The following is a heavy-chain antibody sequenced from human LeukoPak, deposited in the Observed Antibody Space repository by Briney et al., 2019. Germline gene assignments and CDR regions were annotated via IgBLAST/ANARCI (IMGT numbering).Heavy chain of an antibody. J-gene: IGHJ4*02. D-gene: IGHD5-24*01. V-gene: IGHV4-34*01. Sequence: PSETLSLTCAVYGGSFSGYYWSWIRQPPGKGLEWIGEINHSGSTNYNPSLKSRVTISVDTSKNQFSLKLSSVTAADTAVYYCARAGDGYNSTPGTDYWGQGTLVTVSS. CDR3: ARAGDGYNSTPGTDY. CDR2: INHSGST. CDR1: GGSFSGYY.